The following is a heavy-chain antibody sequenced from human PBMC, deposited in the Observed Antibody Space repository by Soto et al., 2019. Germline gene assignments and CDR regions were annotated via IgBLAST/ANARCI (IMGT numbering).Heavy chain of an antibody. Sequence: ASVKVSCKASGYTFTNHGISWVRQAPGQGLEWLGWISGHNGNAKYAQRLKGRVTMTADTSTSTAYMELRSLRSDDTAVYYCARDLYPLAYYFDFWGQGTLVTVSS. V-gene: IGHV1-18*04. J-gene: IGHJ4*02. D-gene: IGHD2-8*01. CDR1: GYTFTNHG. CDR2: ISGHNGNA. CDR3: ARDLYPLAYYFDF.